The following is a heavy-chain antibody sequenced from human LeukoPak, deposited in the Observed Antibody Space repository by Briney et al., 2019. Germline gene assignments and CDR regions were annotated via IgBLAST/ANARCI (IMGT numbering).Heavy chain of an antibody. CDR3: ARGGLEPVDY. CDR2: INTDGSTT. CDR1: GFTFSTYW. D-gene: IGHD1-1*01. Sequence: GGSLRLSCAASGFTFSTYWMHWVRQAPGKGLVWVSRINTDGSTTRYADSVKGRFTISRDNAKNTLYLQMNSLRADDTAVYYCARGGLEPVDYWGQGTLVTVSS. J-gene: IGHJ4*02. V-gene: IGHV3-74*01.